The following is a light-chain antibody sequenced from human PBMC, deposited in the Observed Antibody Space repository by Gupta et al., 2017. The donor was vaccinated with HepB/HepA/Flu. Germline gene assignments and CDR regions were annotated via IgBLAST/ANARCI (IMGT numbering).Light chain of an antibody. J-gene: IGKJ1*01. CDR3: QQSVTVPWT. V-gene: IGKV1-39*01. Sequence: DIQMTQSPSSLSASVGDRVTITCRASETIRTSLNWYQQKPKMAPKLLVSGASNLYSGVPARFSGRRSVTEFTLTITRLQPEAFATYYSQQSVTVPWTFGQGTKVETK. CDR1: ETIRTS. CDR2: GAS.